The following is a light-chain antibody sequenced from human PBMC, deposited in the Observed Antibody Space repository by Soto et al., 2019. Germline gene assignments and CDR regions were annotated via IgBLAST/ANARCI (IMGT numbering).Light chain of an antibody. CDR3: QSYDSSLSRV. J-gene: IGLJ2*01. CDR1: SSNIGAGYD. V-gene: IGLV1-40*01. CDR2: GNS. Sequence: QLVLTQPPSASGAPGQRVTISCTGSSSNIGAGYDVHWYQQLPGTAPKLLIYGNSNRPSGVPDRFSGSKSGTSASLAITGLQAEDEADYYCQSYDSSLSRVFGGGTKLTVL.